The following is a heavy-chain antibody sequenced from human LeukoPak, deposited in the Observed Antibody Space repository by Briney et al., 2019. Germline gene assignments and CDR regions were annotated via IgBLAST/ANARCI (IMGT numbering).Heavy chain of an antibody. D-gene: IGHD1-26*01. J-gene: IGHJ4*02. CDR3: ARDMTGAAPGYDY. Sequence: SETLSLTCTVSGGSISSYYWSWIRQPPGKVLEWIGSIYYSGSTYYNPSLKSRVTISVDTSKNHFSLNLNSVTAADTAVYYCARDMTGAAPGYDYWGQGILVTVSS. CDR1: GGSISSYY. CDR2: IYYSGST. V-gene: IGHV4-39*02.